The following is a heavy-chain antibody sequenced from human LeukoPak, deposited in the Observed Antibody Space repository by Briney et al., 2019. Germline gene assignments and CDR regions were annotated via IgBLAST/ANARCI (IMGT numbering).Heavy chain of an antibody. CDR2: INPNSGGT. CDR1: GYTFTGYY. CDR3: ARGGRGLQYNWFDP. Sequence: ASVKVSCKASGYTFTGYYMHWVRQAPGQGLEWMGWINPNSGGTNYAQKFQGRVTMTRDTSISAAYMELSWLRSDDTAVYYCARGGRGLQYNWFDPWGQGTLVTVSS. D-gene: IGHD3-10*01. J-gene: IGHJ5*02. V-gene: IGHV1-2*02.